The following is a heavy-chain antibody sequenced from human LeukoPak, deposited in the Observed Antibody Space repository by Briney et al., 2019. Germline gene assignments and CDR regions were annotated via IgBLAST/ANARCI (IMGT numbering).Heavy chain of an antibody. V-gene: IGHV3-7*01. D-gene: IGHD6-13*01. CDR2: IKQDGSEK. Sequence: PWGSLRLSCAASGFTFSTYWMSWVRQAPGRGLEWVANIKQDGSEKDYVDSVKGRFTISRDNAKSSLYLQMNSLRVDDTAVYYCARDPRSSWFGGLDSWGQGTLVTVSS. CDR1: GFTFSTYW. CDR3: ARDPRSSWFGGLDS. J-gene: IGHJ4*02.